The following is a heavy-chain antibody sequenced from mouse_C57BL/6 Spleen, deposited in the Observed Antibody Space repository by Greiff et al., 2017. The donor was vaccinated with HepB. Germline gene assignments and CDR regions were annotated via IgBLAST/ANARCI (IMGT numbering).Heavy chain of an antibody. CDR2: ISSGSSTI. J-gene: IGHJ4*01. CDR1: GFTFSDYG. CDR3: AGPYPHAMDY. Sequence: EVKLVESGGGLVKPGGSLKLSCAASGFTFSDYGMHWVRQAPEKGLEWVAYISSGSSTIYYADTVKGRFTISRDNAKNTLFLQMTSLRSEDTAMYYCAGPYPHAMDYWGQGTSVTVSS. V-gene: IGHV5-17*01. D-gene: IGHD5-1*01.